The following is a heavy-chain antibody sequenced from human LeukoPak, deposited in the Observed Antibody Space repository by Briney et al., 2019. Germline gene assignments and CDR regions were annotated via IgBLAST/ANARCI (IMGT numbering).Heavy chain of an antibody. CDR2: IRANAEGGTA. V-gene: IGHV3-15*01. CDR3: TTDRKELENH. Sequence: GGSLRLSCAGSGFSFSSAWMTWVRQAPGKGLEWVGRIRANAEGGTADYAAPVKGRFTISRDDSENTLYLQMSSLKIEDTDTYYCTTDRKELENHWGQGTLVTVSS. CDR1: GFSFSSAW. J-gene: IGHJ5*02. D-gene: IGHD1-7*01.